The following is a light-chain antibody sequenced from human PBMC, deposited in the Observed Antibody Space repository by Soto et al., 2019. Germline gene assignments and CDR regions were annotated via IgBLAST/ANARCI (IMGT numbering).Light chain of an antibody. CDR2: GAS. Sequence: EIVMTQSPATLSVSPGERATLSCRASQSVSINLAWYQQKPGQAPRLLIYGASTSATGIPARFSGSGSGTEFTLTISSLQSEDFAIYFCQQYNNWPPDRTFGQGTKVEIK. CDR3: QQYNNWPPDRT. CDR1: QSVSIN. V-gene: IGKV3-15*01. J-gene: IGKJ1*01.